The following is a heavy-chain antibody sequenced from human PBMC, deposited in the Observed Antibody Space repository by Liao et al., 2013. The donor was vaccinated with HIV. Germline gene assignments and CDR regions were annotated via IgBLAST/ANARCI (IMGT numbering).Heavy chain of an antibody. CDR3: ARSLYVNWFDP. D-gene: IGHD3-16*01. CDR2: INHSGST. Sequence: QVQLQQWGAGLLKPSETLSLTCAVYGGSFSGYYWSWIRQPPGKGLEWIGEINHSGSTNYNPSLKSRVTISVDTSKNQFSLKLSSVTAADTAVYYCARSLYVNWFDPWGQGTLVTVSS. CDR1: GGSFSGYY. J-gene: IGHJ5*02. V-gene: IGHV4-34*01.